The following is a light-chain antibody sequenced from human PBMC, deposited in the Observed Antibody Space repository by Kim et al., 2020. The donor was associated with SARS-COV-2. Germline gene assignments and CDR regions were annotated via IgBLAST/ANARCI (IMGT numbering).Light chain of an antibody. CDR1: SIGDKS. V-gene: IGLV3-21*04. Sequence: SYELTQPPSVSVAPGKTARITCGGDSIGDKSVHWYRQKPGQAPVLVIYNDDDRPSAIPERFSGSNSGNTATLTISRVEAGDEADYYCQVWDSSTDDRVFGGGTQLTVL. CDR2: NDD. J-gene: IGLJ3*02. CDR3: QVWDSSTDDRV.